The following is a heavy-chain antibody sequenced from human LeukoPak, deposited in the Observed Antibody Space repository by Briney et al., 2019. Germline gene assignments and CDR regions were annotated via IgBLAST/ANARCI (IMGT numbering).Heavy chain of an antibody. V-gene: IGHV4-59*08. CDR2: IYYTGST. CDR3: ARHGTAGI. J-gene: IGHJ4*02. CDR1: GGSISNYY. D-gene: IGHD6-13*01. Sequence: PSETLSLTCTVSGGSISNYYWNWIRQSPGKGLEWNGYIYYTGSTNYNPSLKSRVTISVDTSKNQFSLKLTSVTAADTAVYYCARHGTAGIWGQGTLVTVSS.